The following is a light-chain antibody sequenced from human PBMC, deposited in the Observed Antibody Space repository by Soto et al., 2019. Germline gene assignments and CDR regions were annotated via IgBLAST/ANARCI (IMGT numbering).Light chain of an antibody. J-gene: IGKJ4*01. CDR2: AAS. CDR1: QSISSY. Sequence: DIQMTQSPSPLSASVGDRVTITCRASQSISSYLNWYQQKPGKAPKLLIYAASTLQSGVPSRFSGSGSGTEFTLTISSLQPEDFATYCCQQVNSYPLTFGGGTKVDIK. CDR3: QQVNSYPLT. V-gene: IGKV1-9*01.